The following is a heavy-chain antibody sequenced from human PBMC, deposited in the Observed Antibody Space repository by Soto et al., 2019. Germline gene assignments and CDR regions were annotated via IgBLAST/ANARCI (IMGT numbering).Heavy chain of an antibody. J-gene: IGHJ5*02. CDR2: IIPIFGTA. Sequence: QVQLVQSGAEVKKPGSSVKVSCKASGGTFSSYAISWVRQAPGQGLEWMGGIIPIFGTANYAQKFQGRVTIAADESTSTAYRELSSLRSDDTAVYYCASLLELGYHHYTPAPWGQGTLVTVSS. V-gene: IGHV1-69*01. CDR3: ASLLELGYHHYTPAP. CDR1: GGTFSSYA. D-gene: IGHD1-7*01.